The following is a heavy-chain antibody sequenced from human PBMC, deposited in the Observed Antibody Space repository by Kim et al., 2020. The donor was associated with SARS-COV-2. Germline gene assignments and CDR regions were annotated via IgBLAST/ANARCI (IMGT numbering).Heavy chain of an antibody. CDR1: GFTFSSYA. CDR3: AKGDSKWLLGFPYYYYYGMDV. D-gene: IGHD3-22*01. V-gene: IGHV3-23*01. CDR2: ISGSGGST. J-gene: IGHJ6*02. Sequence: GGSLRLSCAASGFTFSSYAMSWVRQAPGKGLEWVSAISGSGGSTYYADSVKGRFTISRDNSKNTLYLQMNSLRAEDTAVYYCAKGDSKWLLGFPYYYYYGMDVWGQGTTVTVSS.